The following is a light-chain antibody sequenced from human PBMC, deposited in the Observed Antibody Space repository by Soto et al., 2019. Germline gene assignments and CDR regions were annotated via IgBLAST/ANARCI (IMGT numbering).Light chain of an antibody. V-gene: IGKV3-11*01. CDR1: QRVSSY. J-gene: IGKJ2*01. CDR3: QQRRAWPRNT. CDR2: DIS. Sequence: DIVLTQFPATLSLSPGERATLSCRASQRVSSYLAWYQRKPGQAPRLLIYDISNRATSIQARFIGSGSGTDFTLTIISLEPEDSAVYYCQQRRAWPRNTFGQGTKLEIK.